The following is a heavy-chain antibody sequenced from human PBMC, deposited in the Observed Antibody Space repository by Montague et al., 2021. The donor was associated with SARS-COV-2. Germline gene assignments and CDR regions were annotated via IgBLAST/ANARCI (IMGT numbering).Heavy chain of an antibody. J-gene: IGHJ3*02. CDR2: IYNTGRT. CDR3: AKEMPAYYVFDI. D-gene: IGHD2-2*01. CDR1: GGSVTSGDYY. V-gene: IGHV4-61*08. Sequence: SETLSLTCTVSGGSVTSGDYYWTWIRQPPGKGLEWIGYIYNTGRTNYNPSLKSRVTISMDTSKNQFSLKVDSVSAADTAVYYCAKEMPAYYVFDIWGQGTMVTVSS.